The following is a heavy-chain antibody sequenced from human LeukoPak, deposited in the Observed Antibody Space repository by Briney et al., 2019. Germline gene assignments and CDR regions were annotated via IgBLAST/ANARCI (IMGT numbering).Heavy chain of an antibody. V-gene: IGHV3-48*01. CDR2: ISETSSFM. CDR3: ARDLWFAGLKYIDY. CDR1: GFTFSSYS. J-gene: IGHJ4*02. D-gene: IGHD3-10*01. Sequence: GGSLRLSCAASGFTFSSYSMNWVRQAPGKGLEWISYISETSSFMYYADSVKGRFTISRDNAKNSLYLQMSSLRAEDTAVYYCARDLWFAGLKYIDYWGQGTLVTVSS.